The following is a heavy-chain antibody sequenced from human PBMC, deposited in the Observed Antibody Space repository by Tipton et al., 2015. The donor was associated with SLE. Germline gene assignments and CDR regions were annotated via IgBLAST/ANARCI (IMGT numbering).Heavy chain of an antibody. CDR1: GGSIISSSW. Sequence: TLSLTCAVSGGSIISSSWWSWVRQPPGKGLEWIGDIYHSESPNYNPSLKSRVTISIDKSKNQFSLKLTSVTAADTAVYYCARVSGGIAYMDVWGKGTTVTFSS. J-gene: IGHJ6*03. CDR3: ARVSGGIAYMDV. V-gene: IGHV4-4*02. CDR2: IYHSESP. D-gene: IGHD6-13*01.